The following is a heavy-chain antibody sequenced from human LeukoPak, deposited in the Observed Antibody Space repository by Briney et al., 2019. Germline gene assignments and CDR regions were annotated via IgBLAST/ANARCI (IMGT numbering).Heavy chain of an antibody. CDR2: ISYDGSNK. CDR3: ARACSDGSCYPGY. V-gene: IGHV3-30*03. Sequence: GGSLRLSCAASGFTFSNYGMHWVRQAPGKGLEWVAVISYDGSNKYYADSVKGRFTFSRDNSKNTLYLQMSSLRAEDTAVYYCARACSDGSCYPGYWGQGTLVTVSS. D-gene: IGHD2-15*01. CDR1: GFTFSNYG. J-gene: IGHJ4*02.